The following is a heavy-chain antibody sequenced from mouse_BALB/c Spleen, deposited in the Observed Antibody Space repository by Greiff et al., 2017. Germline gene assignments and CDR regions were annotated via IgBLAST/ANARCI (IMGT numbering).Heavy chain of an antibody. CDR2: IDPENGNT. D-gene: IGHD1-1*01. J-gene: IGHJ4*01. CDR1: GFNIKDYY. V-gene: IGHV14-1*02. CDR3: ANLPLYYYGSSYDYAMDY. Sequence: VQLKESGAELVRPGALVKLSCKASGFNIKDYYMHWVKQRPEQGLEWIGWIDPENGNTIYDPKFQGKASITADTSSNTAYLQLSSLTSEDTAVYYCANLPLYYYGSSYDYAMDYWGQGTSVTVSS.